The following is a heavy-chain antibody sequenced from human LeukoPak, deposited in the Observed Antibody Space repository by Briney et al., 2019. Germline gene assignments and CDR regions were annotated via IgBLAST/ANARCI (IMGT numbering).Heavy chain of an antibody. CDR2: INGDGSGT. CDR3: AKDSHWILFDD. J-gene: IGHJ4*02. Sequence: PGGSLRLSCAASGFTFSSYWMHWVRQAPGKGLVWVSRINGDGSGTDYADSVKGRFTISRDNSKNTLYPQMNSLRDEDTAVYYCAKDSHWILFDDWGQGTLVTVSS. D-gene: IGHD2-2*03. V-gene: IGHV3-74*01. CDR1: GFTFSSYW.